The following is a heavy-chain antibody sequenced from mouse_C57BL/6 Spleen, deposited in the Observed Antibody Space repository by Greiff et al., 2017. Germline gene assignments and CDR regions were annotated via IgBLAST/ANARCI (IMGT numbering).Heavy chain of an antibody. Sequence: EVKLMESGPGLVKPSQSLSLTCSVTGYSITSGYYWNWIRQFPGNKLEWMGYISYDGSNNYNPSLKNRISITRDTSKNQFFLKLNSVTTEDTATYYCAKSTGDAMDYWGQGTSVTVSS. V-gene: IGHV3-6*01. CDR2: ISYDGSN. CDR1: GYSITSGYY. CDR3: AKSTGDAMDY. J-gene: IGHJ4*01.